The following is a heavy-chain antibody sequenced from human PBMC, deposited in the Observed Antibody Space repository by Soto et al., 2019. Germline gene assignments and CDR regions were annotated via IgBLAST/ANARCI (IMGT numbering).Heavy chain of an antibody. CDR1: GFSLSTSGVG. CDR3: AHRLCDSTCYWDVGYFDC. D-gene: IGHD3-22*01. V-gene: IGHV2-5*02. Sequence: QITLKESGPTLVKPTQTLTLTCTFSGFSLSTSGVGVGWIRQPPGKALEWLALIYWDDDKRYNPSLKTRLTITKDTSKNRVVLTMTNMDPVDTATYSCAHRLCDSTCYWDVGYFDCWGQGTLVTVSS. CDR2: IYWDDDK. J-gene: IGHJ4*02.